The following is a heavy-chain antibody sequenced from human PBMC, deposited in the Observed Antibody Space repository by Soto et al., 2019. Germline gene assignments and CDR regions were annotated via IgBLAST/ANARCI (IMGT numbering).Heavy chain of an antibody. CDR2: ISSSSSYI. J-gene: IGHJ4*02. CDR1: GFTFSSYS. V-gene: IGHV3-21*01. Sequence: EVQLVESGGGLVKPGGSLRLSCAASGFTFSSYSMNWVRQAPGKGLEWVSSISSSSSYIYYADSVKGRFTISRDNAKNSXXLQMSRLRAEDTAVYYCARDPPGIAVAGRSSLIAYWGQGTLVTVSS. D-gene: IGHD6-19*01. CDR3: ARDPPGIAVAGRSSLIAY.